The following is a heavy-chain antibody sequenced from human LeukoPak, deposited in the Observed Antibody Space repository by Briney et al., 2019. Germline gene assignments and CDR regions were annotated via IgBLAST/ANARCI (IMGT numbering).Heavy chain of an antibody. V-gene: IGHV3-74*01. CDR1: GFTFSSYW. Sequence: GGSLRLSCAASGFTFSSYWMHWVRQAPGKGLLWVSRINSDGSSTSYADSVKGRFTISRDNAKNTLYLQMNSLRAEDTAVYYCAREGIVGATTAGYFDYWGQGTLVTVSS. CDR3: AREGIVGATTAGYFDY. CDR2: INSDGSST. D-gene: IGHD1-26*01. J-gene: IGHJ4*02.